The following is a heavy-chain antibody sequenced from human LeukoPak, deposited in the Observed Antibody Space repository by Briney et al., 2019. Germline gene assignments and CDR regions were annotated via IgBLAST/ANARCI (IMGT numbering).Heavy chain of an antibody. CDR2: IYHSGST. CDR3: ARTPLYYDSSGYYPH. D-gene: IGHD3-22*01. J-gene: IGHJ1*01. CDR1: GGSISSSNW. Sequence: PSETLSLTCAASGGSISSSNWWSWVRQPPGKGLEWIGEIYHSGSTNYNPSLKSRVTISVDKSKNQFSLKLSSVTAADTAVYYCARTPLYYDSSGYYPHWGQGTLVTVSS. V-gene: IGHV4-4*02.